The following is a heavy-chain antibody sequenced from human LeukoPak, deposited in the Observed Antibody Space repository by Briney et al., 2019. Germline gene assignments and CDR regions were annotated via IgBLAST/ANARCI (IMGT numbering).Heavy chain of an antibody. J-gene: IGHJ5*02. CDR2: IYHSGST. Sequence: SETLSLTCTVSGGSISSGGYYWSWIRQPPGKGLEWIGYIYHSGSTYYNPSLKSRVTISVDRSKNQFSLKLNSVTAADTAVYYCARRVKGIAARARGGWFDPWGQGTLVTVSS. D-gene: IGHD6-13*01. CDR1: GGSISSGGYY. CDR3: ARRVKGIAARARGGWFDP. V-gene: IGHV4-30-2*01.